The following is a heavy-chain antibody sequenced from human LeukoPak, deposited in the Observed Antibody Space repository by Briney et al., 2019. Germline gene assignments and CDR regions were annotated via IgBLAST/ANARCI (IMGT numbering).Heavy chain of an antibody. CDR1: GYIFTDYY. J-gene: IGHJ3*02. V-gene: IGHV1-18*01. CDR3: ARDIFPSVGYYGSGEKDAFDI. CDR2: ISAYNGNT. Sequence: GASVKVSCKASGYIFTDYYIHWVRQAPGQGLEWMGWISAYNGNTNYAQKLQGRVTMTTDTSTSTAYMELRSLRSDDTAVYYCARDIFPSVGYYGSGEKDAFDIWGQGTMVTVSS. D-gene: IGHD3-10*01.